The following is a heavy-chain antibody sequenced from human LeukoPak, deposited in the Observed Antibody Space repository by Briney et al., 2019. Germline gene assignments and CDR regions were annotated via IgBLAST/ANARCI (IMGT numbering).Heavy chain of an antibody. Sequence: GASVKVSRKASGYTFSGYHMHWVRQAPGQGLEWMGWINPNSGGTNYAQKFQGRVTVTRDTSISTAYMELSRLRSDDTAVYYCARDFSGDSDFDYWGQGTLVTVSS. D-gene: IGHD7-27*01. J-gene: IGHJ4*02. CDR1: GYTFSGYH. CDR2: INPNSGGT. V-gene: IGHV1-2*02. CDR3: ARDFSGDSDFDY.